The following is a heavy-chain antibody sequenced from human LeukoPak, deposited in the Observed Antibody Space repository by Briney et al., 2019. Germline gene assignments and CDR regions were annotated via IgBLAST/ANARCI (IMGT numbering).Heavy chain of an antibody. CDR1: GFTLSSYW. V-gene: IGHV3-74*01. CDR3: ARTPFEIGGYYPEYFRH. Sequence: PGGSLRLSCAASGFTLSSYWMHWVRQSPGKGLVWVSRIKSDGRTNYADSVKGRFTISRDNSKNTVALQMNSLRAEDTGVDYRARTPFEIGGYYPEYFRHWGQGTLVIVSS. J-gene: IGHJ1*01. CDR2: IKSDGRT. D-gene: IGHD3-22*01.